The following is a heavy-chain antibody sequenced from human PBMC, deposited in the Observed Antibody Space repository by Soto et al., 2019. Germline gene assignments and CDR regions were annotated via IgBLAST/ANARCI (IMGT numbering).Heavy chain of an antibody. CDR1: GFTFSSYA. CDR3: TKFRGMTTVSASDY. D-gene: IGHD4-17*01. V-gene: IGHV3-23*01. Sequence: EVQLLESGGGLVQPGGSLRLSCAASGFTFSSYAMSWVRQAPGKGLEWVSAISGSGGSTYYADSVKGRFTISRDNSKNTLYLQMNSLRAEDTAVYYCTKFRGMTTVSASDYWGQGTLVTVSS. J-gene: IGHJ4*02. CDR2: ISGSGGST.